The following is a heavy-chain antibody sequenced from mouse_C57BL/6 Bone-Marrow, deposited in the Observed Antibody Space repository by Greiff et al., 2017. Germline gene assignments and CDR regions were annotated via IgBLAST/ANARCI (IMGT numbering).Heavy chain of an antibody. CDR2: INPNNGGT. Sequence: VQLQQSGPELVKPGASVKISCKASGYTFTDYYMNWVKQSHGKSLEWIGDINPNNGGTSYNQKFKGKATLTVDKSSSTAYMELRSLTSEDSAVYYCARSGRITFDYWGQGTTLTVSS. J-gene: IGHJ2*01. V-gene: IGHV1-26*01. CDR1: GYTFTDYY. D-gene: IGHD1-1*01. CDR3: ARSGRITFDY.